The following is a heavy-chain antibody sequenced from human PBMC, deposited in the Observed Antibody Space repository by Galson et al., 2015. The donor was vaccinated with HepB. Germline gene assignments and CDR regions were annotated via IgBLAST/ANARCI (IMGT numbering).Heavy chain of an antibody. J-gene: IGHJ3*02. Sequence: SLRLSCAASGFTFSSYSMNWVRQAPGKGLEWVSSISSSSSYIYYADSVKGRFTISRDNAKNSLYLQMNSLRAEDTAVYYCARDSSSWLAFDIWGQGTMVTVSS. CDR2: ISSSSSYI. D-gene: IGHD6-13*01. CDR1: GFTFSSYS. CDR3: ARDSSSWLAFDI. V-gene: IGHV3-21*01.